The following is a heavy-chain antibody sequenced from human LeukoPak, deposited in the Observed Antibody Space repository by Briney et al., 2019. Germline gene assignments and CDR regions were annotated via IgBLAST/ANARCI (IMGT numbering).Heavy chain of an antibody. J-gene: IGHJ4*02. CDR2: INHSGST. CDR1: GGSFSGYY. V-gene: IGHV4-34*01. CDR3: AGENTFGGVIVLPSSFDY. Sequence: SETLCLTCAVYGGSFSGYYWSWIRQPPGKGLEWIGEINHSGSTNYNPSLKSRVTISVDTSKNQFSLKLSSVTAADTAVYYCAGENTFGGVIVLPSSFDYWGQGTLVTVSS. D-gene: IGHD3-16*02.